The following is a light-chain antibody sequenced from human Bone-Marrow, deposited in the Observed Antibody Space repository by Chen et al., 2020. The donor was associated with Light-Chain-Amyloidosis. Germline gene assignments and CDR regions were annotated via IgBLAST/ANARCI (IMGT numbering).Light chain of an antibody. CDR2: EVS. V-gene: IGLV2-14*01. CDR1: SSDVGGYNY. Sequence: QSALTQPASVSGSPGQSIPISCTRTSSDVGGYNYVSWYQQHPGKAPKLLIYEVSNRPSGVSNRFSGSKSGNTASLTSSGLQAEDEADYYCSSYTSSSTLYVFGTGTKVTVL. J-gene: IGLJ1*01. CDR3: SSYTSSSTLYV.